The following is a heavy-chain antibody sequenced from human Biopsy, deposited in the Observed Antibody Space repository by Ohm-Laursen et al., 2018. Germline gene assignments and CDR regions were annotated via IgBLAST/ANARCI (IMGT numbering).Heavy chain of an antibody. Sequence: SETLSLTCSVSGGSISSDYWSWIRQPPRKGLEWIGYISSRGSTNYNPSLRGRVTITVDTSKNQFSLRLNSVTAADTAVYYCARATNSTGWPYYYFYGMDVWGQGTTVTVSS. D-gene: IGHD2/OR15-2a*01. J-gene: IGHJ6*02. CDR3: ARATNSTGWPYYYFYGMDV. V-gene: IGHV4-59*01. CDR2: ISSRGST. CDR1: GGSISSDY.